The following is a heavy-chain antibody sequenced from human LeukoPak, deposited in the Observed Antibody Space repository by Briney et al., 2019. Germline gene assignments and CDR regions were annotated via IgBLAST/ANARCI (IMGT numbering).Heavy chain of an antibody. J-gene: IGHJ4*02. Sequence: ASVTVSCKTSGYTFTASYLHWVRQVPGQGLEWMGWTNPSTGGTKSAQQFEGRVTMTRDTSNTTGYLELRSLRLDDTATYYCARGGAFCSITTCHEFDHWGQGTLVIVSS. CDR3: ARGGAFCSITTCHEFDH. CDR2: TNPSTGGT. D-gene: IGHD2-2*01. V-gene: IGHV1-2*02. CDR1: GYTFTASY.